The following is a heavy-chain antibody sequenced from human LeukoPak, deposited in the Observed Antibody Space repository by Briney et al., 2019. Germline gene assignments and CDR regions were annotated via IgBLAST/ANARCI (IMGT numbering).Heavy chain of an antibody. D-gene: IGHD3-22*01. Sequence: GASVKVSCKVSGYTLTELSMHWVRQAPGKGLEWMGRIIPILGIANYAQKFQGRVTITADKSTSTAYMELSSLRSEDTAVYYCASPRYYDSSGYYVDYWGQGTLVTVSS. CDR2: IIPILGIA. CDR3: ASPRYYDSSGYYVDY. CDR1: GYTLTELS. V-gene: IGHV1-69*02. J-gene: IGHJ4*02.